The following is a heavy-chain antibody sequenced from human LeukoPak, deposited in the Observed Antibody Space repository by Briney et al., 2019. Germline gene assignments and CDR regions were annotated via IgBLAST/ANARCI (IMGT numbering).Heavy chain of an antibody. Sequence: ESGPTLVKPTQTLTLTCTFSGFSLSTSGVGVGWIRQPPGKALEWLALIYWDDDKRYSPSLKSGLTITKDTSKNQVVLTMTNMDPVDTATYYCALKRGTTGTFFFDYWGQGTLVTVSS. CDR2: IYWDDDK. J-gene: IGHJ4*02. D-gene: IGHD1-1*01. CDR1: GFSLSTSGVG. CDR3: ALKRGTTGTFFFDY. V-gene: IGHV2-5*02.